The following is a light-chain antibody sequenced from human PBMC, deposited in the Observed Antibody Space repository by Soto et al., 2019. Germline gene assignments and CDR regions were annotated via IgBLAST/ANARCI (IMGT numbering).Light chain of an antibody. Sequence: DIVMTQSPDSLAVSLGERATINCKSSQSVLYSANSRNYLAWYQQKAGQPPQLLLYWASTRESGVPDRLSGSGSGTDFTLTISSLQAEDVAVYYCQQYYSTPFTFGPGTKVDIK. V-gene: IGKV4-1*01. CDR3: QQYYSTPFT. CDR2: WAS. CDR1: QSVLYSANSRNY. J-gene: IGKJ3*01.